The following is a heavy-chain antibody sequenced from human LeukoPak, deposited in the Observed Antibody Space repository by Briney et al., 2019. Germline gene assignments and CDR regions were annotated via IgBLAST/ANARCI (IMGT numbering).Heavy chain of an antibody. CDR3: ARGLSAVGATDY. CDR2: IWYDGSNK. CDR1: GFTFSSYG. J-gene: IGHJ4*02. D-gene: IGHD1-26*01. Sequence: PTGGSLRLSCAASGFTFSSYGMHWVRQAPGKGLEWVAVIWYDGSNKYYADSVKSRFTISRDNSKNTLYLQMNSLRAEDTAVYYCARGLSAVGATDYWGQGTLVTVSS. V-gene: IGHV3-33*01.